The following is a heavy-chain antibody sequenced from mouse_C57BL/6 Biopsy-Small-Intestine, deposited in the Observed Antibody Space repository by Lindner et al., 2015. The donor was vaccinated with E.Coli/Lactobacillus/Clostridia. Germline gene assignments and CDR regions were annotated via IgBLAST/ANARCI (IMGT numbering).Heavy chain of an antibody. CDR1: TFSSYT. J-gene: IGHJ2*01. D-gene: IGHD3-1*01. Sequence: TFSSYTISWVRQAPGQGLEWMGGIIPIFGTANYAQKFQGRVTITADESTSTAYMELSSLRSEDTAVYYCAAGWATYYFDYWGQGTLVTVSS. CDR2: IIPIFGTA. CDR3: AAGWATYYFDY. V-gene: IGHV1-81*01.